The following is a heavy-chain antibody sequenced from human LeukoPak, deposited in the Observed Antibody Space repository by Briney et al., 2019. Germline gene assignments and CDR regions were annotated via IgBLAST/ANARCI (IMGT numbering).Heavy chain of an antibody. V-gene: IGHV3-64*01. Sequence: PGGSLRLSCAASGFTFSNYAMYWVRQAPGRGLEYVSPISTNGGSTDYANSVKGRFTISRDNSDNRVFLQMGTLRAEDMAVYYCARGGYYDSSGSFDYWGQGILVTVSS. CDR1: GFTFSNYA. D-gene: IGHD3-22*01. CDR2: ISTNGGST. CDR3: ARGGYYDSSGSFDY. J-gene: IGHJ4*02.